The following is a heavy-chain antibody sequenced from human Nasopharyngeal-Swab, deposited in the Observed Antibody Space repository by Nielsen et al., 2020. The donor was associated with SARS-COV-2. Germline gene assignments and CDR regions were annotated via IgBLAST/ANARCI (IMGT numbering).Heavy chain of an antibody. Sequence: GGSLRLSCAASGFTFSSYSMNWVRQAPGKGLEWVSSISSSGSTIYYADSVKGRFTISRDNAKNSLYLQMNSLRAEDTAVYYCAREPLGGYDILTGYYRVYYMDVWGKGTTVTVSS. D-gene: IGHD3-9*01. CDR2: ISSSGSTI. CDR3: AREPLGGYDILTGYYRVYYMDV. CDR1: GFTFSSYS. J-gene: IGHJ6*03. V-gene: IGHV3-21*04.